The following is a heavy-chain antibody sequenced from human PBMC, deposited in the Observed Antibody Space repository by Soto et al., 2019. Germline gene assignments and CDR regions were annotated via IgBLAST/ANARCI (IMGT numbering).Heavy chain of an antibody. J-gene: IGHJ4*02. D-gene: IGHD3-3*02. Sequence: GGSLRLSCAASGFTFSSYSMNWVRQAPGKGLEWVSSISSSSSYIYYADSVKGRFTISRDNAKNSLYLQMNSRRAEDTAVYFCARASFFEWLLAYWGQGTLVTVSS. V-gene: IGHV3-21*01. CDR1: GFTFSSYS. CDR2: ISSSSSYI. CDR3: ARASFFEWLLAY.